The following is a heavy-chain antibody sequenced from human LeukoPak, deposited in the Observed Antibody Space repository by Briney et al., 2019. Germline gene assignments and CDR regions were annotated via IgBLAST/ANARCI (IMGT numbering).Heavy chain of an antibody. CDR1: GFTFSSYE. D-gene: IGHD5-18*01. Sequence: GGSLRLSCAASGFTFSSYEMNWVRQAPGKGLEWVPYISSSGGSIYYADSVKGRFTISRDNAKDSLYLQMNSLRAEDTAVYYCARGALGHSHGYYYFDYWGQGTLVTVSS. CDR2: ISSSGGSI. CDR3: ARGALGHSHGYYYFDY. J-gene: IGHJ4*02. V-gene: IGHV3-48*03.